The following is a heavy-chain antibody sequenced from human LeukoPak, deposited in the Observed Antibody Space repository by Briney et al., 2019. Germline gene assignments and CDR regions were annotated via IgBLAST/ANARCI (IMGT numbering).Heavy chain of an antibody. CDR3: ARDLSLDV. J-gene: IGHJ6*04. D-gene: IGHD2/OR15-2a*01. CDR1: GFPLSNYA. CDR2: IWYDGSKR. Sequence: GGSLRLSCAASGFPLSNYAMHWVRQAPGKGLEWVAVIWYDGSKRFYADPVKGRFTISRDNSKNTVNLHMNSLRPDDTAVYYCARDLSLDVWGKGTTVTVSS. V-gene: IGHV3-33*01.